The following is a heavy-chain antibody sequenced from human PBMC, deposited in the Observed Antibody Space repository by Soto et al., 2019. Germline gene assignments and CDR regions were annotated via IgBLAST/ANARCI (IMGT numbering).Heavy chain of an antibody. CDR1: GYTFTSYY. J-gene: IGHJ3*02. CDR2: INPSGGST. V-gene: IGHV1-46*01. D-gene: IGHD3-22*01. Sequence: ASVKVSCKASGYTFTSYYMHWLRQAPGQGLEWMGIINPSGGSTSYAQKFQGRVTMTRDTSTSTFYMELSSLRSEDTAVYYCARGHTFIAMIVVVRHSHGAFHIWCQGTIGTVS. CDR3: ARGHTFIAMIVVVRHSHGAFHI.